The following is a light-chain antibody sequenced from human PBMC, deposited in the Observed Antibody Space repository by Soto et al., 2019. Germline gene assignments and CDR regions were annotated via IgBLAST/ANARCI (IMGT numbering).Light chain of an antibody. V-gene: IGKV1-5*01. CDR2: AAS. CDR3: QQYNDYIT. J-gene: IGKJ5*01. Sequence: DTHMTQSPSTLSASIGDTSPITVRASQSISTWLAWYQQKPGKAPKLLIYAASTLENGVPTRFSGTGSETEFTLTVSSLQPDDSATYYCQQYNDYITFGQGTRLEIK. CDR1: QSISTW.